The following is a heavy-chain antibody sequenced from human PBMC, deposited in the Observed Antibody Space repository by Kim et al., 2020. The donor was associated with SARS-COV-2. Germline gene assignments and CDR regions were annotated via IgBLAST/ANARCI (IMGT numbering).Heavy chain of an antibody. D-gene: IGHD3-9*01. V-gene: IGHV1-8*01. CDR3: ARGPPRYFDWLPNYYYYGMDV. J-gene: IGHJ6*02. Sequence: ASVKVSCKASGYTFTSYDINWVRQATGQGLEWMGWMNPNSGNTGYAQKFQGRVTMTRNTSISTAYMELSSLRSEDTAVYYCARGPPRYFDWLPNYYYYGMDVWGQGTTVTVSS. CDR2: MNPNSGNT. CDR1: GYTFTSYD.